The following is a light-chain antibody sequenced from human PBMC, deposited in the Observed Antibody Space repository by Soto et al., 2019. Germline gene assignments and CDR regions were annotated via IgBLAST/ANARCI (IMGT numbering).Light chain of an antibody. CDR1: QSISSW. J-gene: IGKJ1*01. Sequence: DIQMTQSPSTLSASVGDRVTITCRASQSISSWLAWYQQRPGKAPKLLIYKASSLESGVPPRFGGSGSGAAFSLTSSLLQTDASATYYCHQYDYGWTFGHGTKVEI. CDR2: KAS. V-gene: IGKV1-5*03. CDR3: HQYDYGWT.